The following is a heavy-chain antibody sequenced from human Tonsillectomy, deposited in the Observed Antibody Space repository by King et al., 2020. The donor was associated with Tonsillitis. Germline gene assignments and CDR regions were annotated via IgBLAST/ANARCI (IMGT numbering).Heavy chain of an antibody. V-gene: IGHV4-39*01. D-gene: IGHD1-26*01. CDR3: ARYVSGSFDY. CDR1: GGSIRTSDQY. J-gene: IGHJ4*02. CDR2: MDYSGTI. Sequence: MQLQESGPGVVKPSETLSLTCTVSGGSIRTSDQYWTWIRQPPGKGLEWIGYMDYSGTIFYNPSLKSRITISGGTSENRFSLKLSPVTAADTAVYFCARYVSGSFDYWGQGALVTVSS.